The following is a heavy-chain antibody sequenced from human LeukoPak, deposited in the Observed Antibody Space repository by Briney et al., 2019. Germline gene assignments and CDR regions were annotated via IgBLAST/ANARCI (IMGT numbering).Heavy chain of an antibody. Sequence: SETLSLTCTVSGGSISSYYWSWIRQPPGKGLEWIGYIYYSGSTNYNPSLKSRVTISEDTSKNQFSLKLSSVTAADTAVYYCASSYCSGGSCYSPHFDYWGQGTLVTVSS. CDR1: GGSISSYY. J-gene: IGHJ4*02. V-gene: IGHV4-59*08. CDR3: ASSYCSGGSCYSPHFDY. D-gene: IGHD2-15*01. CDR2: IYYSGST.